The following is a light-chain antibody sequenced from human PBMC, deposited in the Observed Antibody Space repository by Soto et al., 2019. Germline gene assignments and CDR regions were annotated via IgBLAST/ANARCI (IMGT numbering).Light chain of an antibody. V-gene: IGKV3-11*01. CDR3: QQRSNWPRLT. Sequence: EIVLTQSPATLSLSPGERATLSSRASQSVSSYLAWYQQKPGQAPRLLIYDASNRATGIPARFSGSGSGTDFTLTISSLEPEDFAVYYCQQRSNWPRLTFGGGTKVEIK. CDR2: DAS. J-gene: IGKJ4*01. CDR1: QSVSSY.